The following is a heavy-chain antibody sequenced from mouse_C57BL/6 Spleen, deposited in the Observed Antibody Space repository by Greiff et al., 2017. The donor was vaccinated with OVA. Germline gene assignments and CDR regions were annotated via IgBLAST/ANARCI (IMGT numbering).Heavy chain of an antibody. D-gene: IGHD2-4*01. CDR3: ARGGDYEGRYAMDY. J-gene: IGHJ4*01. CDR2: IDPSDSYT. V-gene: IGHV1-59*01. CDR1: GYTFTSSW. Sequence: QVQLQQPGAELVRPGTSVKLSCKASGYTFTSSWMHWVKQRPGQCLEWIGVIDPSDSYTNYNQKFKGKATLTVDTSSSTAYMQLSSLTSEDSAVYYCARGGDYEGRYAMDYWGQGTSVTVSS.